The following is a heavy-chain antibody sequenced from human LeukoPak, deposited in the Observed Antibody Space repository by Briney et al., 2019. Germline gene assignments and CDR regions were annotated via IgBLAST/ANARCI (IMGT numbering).Heavy chain of an antibody. CDR1: GGSFSGTSYY. CDR3: AKHGGIYFRGYFDY. V-gene: IGHV4-39*01. CDR2: IYYSGTT. J-gene: IGHJ4*02. D-gene: IGHD1-26*01. Sequence: PSETLSLTCTVSGGSFSGTSYYWGWVRQPPGKGLEWIGSIYYSGTTYYSPSLKSRVTISVDTSKNQFSLKVTSLTAADTAVYYCAKHGGIYFRGYFDYWGQGTLVTVSS.